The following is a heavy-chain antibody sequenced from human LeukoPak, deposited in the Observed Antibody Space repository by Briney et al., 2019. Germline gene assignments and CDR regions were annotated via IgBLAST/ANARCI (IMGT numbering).Heavy chain of an antibody. J-gene: IGHJ3*02. V-gene: IGHV3-21*01. CDR1: GFTFSSYS. D-gene: IGHD1-26*01. CDR3: ARGGVGDAFDI. Sequence: GGSLRLSCAASGFTFSSYSMNWVRQAPGKGLEWVSSISSSRSYIYYADSVKGRFTISRDNAKNSLYLQMNSLRAEDTAVYYCARGGVGDAFDIWGQGTMVTVSS. CDR2: ISSSRSYI.